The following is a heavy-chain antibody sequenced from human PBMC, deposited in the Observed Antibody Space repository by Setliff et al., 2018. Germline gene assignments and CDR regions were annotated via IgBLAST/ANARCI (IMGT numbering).Heavy chain of an antibody. CDR2: IIPMFGTT. Sequence: SVKVSCKASGYTFTSSGISWVRQAPGQGLEWMGGIIPMFGTTNYAQRFRGRVTITADESTTTAYLELSSLRSEDTAVYYCARVRDCSGGICHRGFHHYMDVWGKGTTVTVSS. CDR1: GYTFTSSG. D-gene: IGHD2-15*01. J-gene: IGHJ6*03. V-gene: IGHV1-69*13. CDR3: ARVRDCSGGICHRGFHHYMDV.